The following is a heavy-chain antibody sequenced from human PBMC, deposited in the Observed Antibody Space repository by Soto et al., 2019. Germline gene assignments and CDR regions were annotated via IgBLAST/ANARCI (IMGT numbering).Heavy chain of an antibody. CDR3: AKDVLRFLEWLAFYGMDV. CDR1: GFTFSSYG. D-gene: IGHD3-3*01. Sequence: QVQLVESGGGVVQPGRSLRLSCAASGFTFSSYGMHWVRQAPGKGLEWVAVISYDGSNTYYADSVKGRFTISRDNSKNTLYLQMNSLRAEDTAVYYCAKDVLRFLEWLAFYGMDVWGQGTTVTVSS. V-gene: IGHV3-30*18. CDR2: ISYDGSNT. J-gene: IGHJ6*02.